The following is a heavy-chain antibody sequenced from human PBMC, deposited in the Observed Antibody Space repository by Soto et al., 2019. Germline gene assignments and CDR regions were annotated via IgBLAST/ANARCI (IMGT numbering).Heavy chain of an antibody. CDR3: VRGDKGGFDL. D-gene: IGHD2-21*02. CDR1: GFTFKYYW. Sequence: GGSPRLPCAASGFTFKYYWMHWVRQAPGKGLVWVSHIHSDGSTTTYADSVKGRFTISRDNAKNTLYLQMNSLRAEDTAVYYCVRGDKGGFDLWGQGTTVTVSS. J-gene: IGHJ3*01. CDR2: IHSDGSTT. V-gene: IGHV3-74*01.